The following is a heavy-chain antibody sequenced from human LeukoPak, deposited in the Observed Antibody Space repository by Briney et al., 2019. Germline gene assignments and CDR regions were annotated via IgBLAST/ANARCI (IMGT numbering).Heavy chain of an antibody. J-gene: IGHJ5*02. CDR1: GGSINRYF. CDR2: IYYTGST. V-gene: IGHV4-59*12. Sequence: SETLSLTCNVSGGSINRYFWSWIRQPPGKGLEWTGYIYYTGSTNYNPSLKSRATISLGTSENQFSLRLASVTAADTAVYYCARDRGITMIDTGPSNWFDPWGQGTLVTVSS. D-gene: IGHD3-22*01. CDR3: ARDRGITMIDTGPSNWFDP.